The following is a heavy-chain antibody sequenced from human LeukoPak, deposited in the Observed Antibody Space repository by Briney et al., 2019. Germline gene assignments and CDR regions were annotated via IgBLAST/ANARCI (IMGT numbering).Heavy chain of an antibody. V-gene: IGHV1-46*01. D-gene: IGHD6-19*01. CDR2: INPSGGST. CDR3: ARDGPDLIAVAGTLDY. J-gene: IGHJ4*02. CDR1: GYTFTSYY. Sequence: ASVKVSCKASGYTFTSYYMHWVRQAPGQGLEWMGIINPSGGSTSYAQKFQGRVTMTRDTSTSTVYMELSSLRSEDTAVYYCARDGPDLIAVAGTLDYWGQGTLVTVSS.